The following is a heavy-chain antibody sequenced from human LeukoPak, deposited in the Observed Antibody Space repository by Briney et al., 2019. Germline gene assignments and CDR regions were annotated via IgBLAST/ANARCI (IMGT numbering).Heavy chain of an antibody. V-gene: IGHV1-2*02. D-gene: IGHD2-15*01. CDR1: GYTFTGYY. CDR3: ARDPRALAVDDAFDI. Sequence: ASVKVSCKASGYTFTGYYMHWVRQAPGQGLEWMGWINPNSGGTNYAQKFQGRVTMTRDTSISTAYMELSRLRSDDTAVYYCARDPRALAVDDAFDIWGQGTMVTVSS. CDR2: INPNSGGT. J-gene: IGHJ3*02.